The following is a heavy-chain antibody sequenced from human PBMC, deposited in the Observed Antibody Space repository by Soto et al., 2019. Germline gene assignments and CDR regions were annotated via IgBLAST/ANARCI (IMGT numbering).Heavy chain of an antibody. D-gene: IGHD5-18*01. CDR2: INPNSGGT. Sequence: EASVKVSCKASGYTFTGYYMHWVRQAPGQGLEWMGWINPNSGGTNYAQKFQGRVTMTRDTSISTAYMELSRLRSDDTAVYYCAREWVPDTAMAGGYYYGMDVWGQGTTVTVSS. CDR1: GYTFTGYY. J-gene: IGHJ6*02. V-gene: IGHV1-2*02. CDR3: AREWVPDTAMAGGYYYGMDV.